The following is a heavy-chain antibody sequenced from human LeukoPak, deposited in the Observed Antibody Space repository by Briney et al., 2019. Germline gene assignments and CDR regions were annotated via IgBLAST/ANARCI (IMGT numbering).Heavy chain of an antibody. CDR1: GFTSSDFW. D-gene: IGHD1-26*01. Sequence: GGSLRLSCAASGFTSSDFWMSWVRRAPGKGLEWVANIKEDGTEKYYVDSVRGRLTISRDNAKNPLFLQMNSLRPEDTAVYYCARDPSGNDAFDIWGQGTKVTVSS. V-gene: IGHV3-7*05. CDR3: ARDPSGNDAFDI. CDR2: IKEDGTEK. J-gene: IGHJ3*02.